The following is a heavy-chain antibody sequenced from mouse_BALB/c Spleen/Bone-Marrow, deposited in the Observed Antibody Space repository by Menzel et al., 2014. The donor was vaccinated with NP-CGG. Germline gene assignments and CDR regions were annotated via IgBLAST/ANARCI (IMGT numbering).Heavy chain of an antibody. J-gene: IGHJ4*01. CDR3: ARDTYSGNPYALDY. Sequence: VQLVESGPGLVAPSQSLSITCTVSGFSLTSYGVHWVRQPPGKGLEWLGAIWAGGNTNYNSALMSRLNINKDSSKSQVFLKMNSLQSDDTAMYYCARDTYSGNPYALDYWGQGTSVTVSS. V-gene: IGHV2-9*02. CDR1: GFSLTSYG. CDR2: IWAGGNT. D-gene: IGHD2-10*01.